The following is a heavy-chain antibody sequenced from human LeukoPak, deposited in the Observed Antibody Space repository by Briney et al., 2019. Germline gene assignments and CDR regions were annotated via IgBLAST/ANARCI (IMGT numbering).Heavy chain of an antibody. CDR3: AREINYYDSSGYPLDY. J-gene: IGHJ4*02. CDR1: GYTFTSYG. CDR2: ISAYNGNT. D-gene: IGHD3-22*01. V-gene: IGHV1-18*01. Sequence: ASVKVCCKASGYTFTSYGISWVRQAPGQGLEWMGWISAYNGNTNYAQKLQGRVTMTTDTSTSTAYMELRSLRSDDTAVYYCAREINYYDSSGYPLDYWGQGTLVTVSS.